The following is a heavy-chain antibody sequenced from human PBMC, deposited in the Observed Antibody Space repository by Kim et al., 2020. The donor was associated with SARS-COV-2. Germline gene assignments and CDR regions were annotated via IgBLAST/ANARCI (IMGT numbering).Heavy chain of an antibody. CDR1: GFSLISSGVG. V-gene: IGHV2-5*02. J-gene: IGHJ5*01. Sequence: SGPTLVNPTQTLTLTCTFSGFSLISSGVGVGWIRQPPGKALEWLALIYWDNDKRYRPSLRKRLTITKDTSKNQVVLTMTDMDPVDTATYYCTHSLYRRASLPGGNNLFDSWGQGNLVTVSS. D-gene: IGHD3-16*01. CDR3: THSLYRRASLPGGNNLFDS. CDR2: IYWDNDK.